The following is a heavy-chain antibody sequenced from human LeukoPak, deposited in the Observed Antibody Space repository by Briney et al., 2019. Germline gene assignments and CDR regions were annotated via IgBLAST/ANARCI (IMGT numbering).Heavy chain of an antibody. CDR1: GGSISSYY. V-gene: IGHV4-4*07. Sequence: SETLSLTCTVSGGSISSYYWSWIRQPAGKGLEWIGRIYTSGSTNYNPSLKSRVTMSVDTSKNQFSLKLSSVTAADTAVYYCARDATVVTPGIDYYYMDVWGKGTTVTISS. D-gene: IGHD4-23*01. J-gene: IGHJ6*03. CDR3: ARDATVVTPGIDYYYMDV. CDR2: IYTSGST.